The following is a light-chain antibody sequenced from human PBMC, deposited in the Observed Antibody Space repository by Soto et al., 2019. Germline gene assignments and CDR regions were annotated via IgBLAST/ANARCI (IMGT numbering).Light chain of an antibody. CDR3: SSKRYSSTLFV. Sequence: QSVLTQPASVSGSPGQSITISCTGTSSDVGAYNYVSWYQHHPGKVPKLLIYEVTNRPSGVSDRFSGSKSGNTASLTIAGLQAEDEADYYCSSKRYSSTLFVFGTGTKLTVL. J-gene: IGLJ1*01. CDR1: SSDVGAYNY. CDR2: EVT. V-gene: IGLV2-14*01.